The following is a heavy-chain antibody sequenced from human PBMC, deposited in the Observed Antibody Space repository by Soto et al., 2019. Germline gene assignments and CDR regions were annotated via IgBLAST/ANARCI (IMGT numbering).Heavy chain of an antibody. CDR2: ISGSGRTI. CDR3: ATVGPSYYYGMDV. J-gene: IGHJ6*02. Sequence: PGGSLRLSCAASGLDFSSEVMCWVRQAPGKGLEWVSSISGSGRTIYHADSMRGRFAISRDNSKNSLYLQLNNLRVDDAAVYYCATVGPSYYYGMDVWGQGTTVTVSS. V-gene: IGHV3-23*01. CDR1: GLDFSSEV. D-gene: IGHD1-26*01.